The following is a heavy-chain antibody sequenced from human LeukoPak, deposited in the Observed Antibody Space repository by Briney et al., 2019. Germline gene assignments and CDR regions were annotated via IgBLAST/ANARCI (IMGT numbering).Heavy chain of an antibody. CDR2: ISWNGGST. Sequence: GGSLRLSCAASGFTFKEFAISWVRQAPGKGLEWVSGISWNGGSTSYADSVKGRFTISRDNAKNSLYLQMNSLTAEDTASYHCARGGYCGADCYDYTGMDVWGQGTTVTVS. V-gene: IGHV3-20*01. J-gene: IGHJ6*02. D-gene: IGHD2-21*02. CDR1: GFTFKEFA. CDR3: ARGGYCGADCYDYTGMDV.